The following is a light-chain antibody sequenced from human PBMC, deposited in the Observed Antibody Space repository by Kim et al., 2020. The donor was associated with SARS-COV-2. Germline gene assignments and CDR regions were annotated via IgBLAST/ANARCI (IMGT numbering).Light chain of an antibody. Sequence: PSFTISCPGTGNDIGLYNYVSWYQLHPGTAPKLLIYDVTKRPSGVSDRFAGSKSGNTASLSISGLQTEDESEYFCASYTSSNSLVFGGGTKLTVL. V-gene: IGLV2-14*03. CDR1: GNDIGLYNY. CDR2: DVT. CDR3: ASYTSSNSLV. J-gene: IGLJ3*02.